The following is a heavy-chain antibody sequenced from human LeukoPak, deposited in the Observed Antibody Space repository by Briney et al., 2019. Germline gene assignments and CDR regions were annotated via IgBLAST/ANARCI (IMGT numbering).Heavy chain of an antibody. CDR3: AREEGFCRSTSCSAPFDY. Sequence: ASVKVSCKASGYTFTGYYMHWVRQAPGQGLEWMGWINPNSGDTIYAQKFQGRVTMTRDTSISTAYMELSRLRSDDTAVYYCAREEGFCRSTSCSAPFDYWGQGTLVTVSS. CDR1: GYTFTGYY. CDR2: INPNSGDT. D-gene: IGHD2-2*01. J-gene: IGHJ4*02. V-gene: IGHV1-2*02.